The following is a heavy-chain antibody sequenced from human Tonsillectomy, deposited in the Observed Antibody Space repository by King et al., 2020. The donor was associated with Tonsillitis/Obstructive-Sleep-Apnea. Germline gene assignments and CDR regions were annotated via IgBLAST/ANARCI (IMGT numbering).Heavy chain of an antibody. CDR3: AQDCPSTSCGAFDI. CDR1: GFTFSSYA. V-gene: IGHV3-23*04. Sequence: VQLVESGGGLVQPGGSLRLSCAASGFTFSSYAMSWVRQAPGKGLEWVSAISGSGGGTNYADSVQGRFTVSRDNSKNTLSLQMNNLRAEDTAVYYCAQDCPSTSCGAFDIWGQGTLVTVSS. CDR2: ISGSGGGT. J-gene: IGHJ3*02. D-gene: IGHD2-2*01.